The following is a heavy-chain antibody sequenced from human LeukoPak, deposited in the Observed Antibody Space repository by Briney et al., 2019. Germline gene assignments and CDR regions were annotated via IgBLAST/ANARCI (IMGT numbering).Heavy chain of an antibody. CDR1: GGTFSSYA. D-gene: IGHD6-13*01. V-gene: IGHV1-69*05. J-gene: IGHJ4*02. CDR2: IIPIFGTA. Sequence: SSVTLSCKASGGTFSSYAISWVRQAPGQGLEWMGRIIPIFGTANYAQKFQGRVTITTDESTSTAYMELSSLRSEDTAVYYCARETAAAGDYWGQGTLVTVSS. CDR3: ARETAAAGDY.